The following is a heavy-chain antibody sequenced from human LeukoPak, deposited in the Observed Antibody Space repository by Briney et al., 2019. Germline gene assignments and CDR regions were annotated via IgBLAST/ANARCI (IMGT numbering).Heavy chain of an antibody. J-gene: IGHJ5*02. CDR3: ARRSILTTHNWFDP. D-gene: IGHD3-9*01. Sequence: SETLSLTCTVSGGSISSSSYYWGWIRQPPGKGLEWIGSIYYSGSTYYNPSLKSRVTISVDTSKNQFSLKLSSVTAADTAVYYCARRSILTTHNWFDPWGQGTLVTVSS. CDR1: GGSISSSSYY. CDR2: IYYSGST. V-gene: IGHV4-39*01.